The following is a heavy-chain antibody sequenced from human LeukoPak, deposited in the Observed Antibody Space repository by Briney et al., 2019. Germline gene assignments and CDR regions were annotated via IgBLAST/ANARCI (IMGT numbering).Heavy chain of an antibody. CDR3: ATIRDTALRYWYFDL. V-gene: IGHV4-59*03. D-gene: IGHD5-18*01. CDR2: MYNSGST. J-gene: IGHJ2*01. CDR1: GDSISNYY. Sequence: SETLSLTCTVSGDSISNYYWTWIRQPPRKGLEWIGYMYNSGSTSYNPSLKSRVTMSVDTSKNQFSLKLSSVTAADTAVYYCATIRDTALRYWYFDLWGRGTLVIVSS.